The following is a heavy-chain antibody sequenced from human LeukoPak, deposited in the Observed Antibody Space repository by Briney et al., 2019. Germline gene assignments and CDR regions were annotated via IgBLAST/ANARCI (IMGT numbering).Heavy chain of an antibody. Sequence: SETLSLTCAVYGGSFRGYYWSWIRQPPGKGLEWIGEINHSGSTNYNPSLKSRVTISVDTSKNQFSLKLSSVTAADTAVYYCARGQVVVVPAAMTIAAAVTYYFDYWGQGTLVTVSS. J-gene: IGHJ4*02. CDR2: INHSGST. CDR3: ARGQVVVVPAAMTIAAAVTYYFDY. CDR1: GGSFRGYY. V-gene: IGHV4-34*01. D-gene: IGHD2-2*01.